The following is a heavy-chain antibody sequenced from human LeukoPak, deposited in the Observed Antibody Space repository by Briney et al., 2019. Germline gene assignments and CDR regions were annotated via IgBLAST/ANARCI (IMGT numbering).Heavy chain of an antibody. CDR2: IYHSGST. CDR1: GGSISSSNW. V-gene: IGHV4-4*02. D-gene: IGHD3-22*01. J-gene: IGHJ3*02. CDR3: ARLRGEYYYDSSGSPEGAAFDI. Sequence: KPSGTLSLTCAVSGGSISSSNWWSWVRQPPGKGLEWIGEIYHSGSTNYNPSLKSRVTISVDTSKNQFSLKLSSVTAADTAVYYCARLRGEYYYDSSGSPEGAAFDIWGQGTMVTVSS.